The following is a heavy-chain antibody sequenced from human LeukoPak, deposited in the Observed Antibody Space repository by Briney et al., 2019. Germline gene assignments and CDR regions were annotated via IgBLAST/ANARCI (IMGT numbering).Heavy chain of an antibody. J-gene: IGHJ4*02. D-gene: IGHD3-22*01. V-gene: IGHV1-18*01. CDR3: VRDRVTYYYDSSGYLWLGDY. Sequence: ASVKVSCKASGYTFTSYGISWVRQAPGQGLEWMGWISAYNGNTNYAQKLQGRVTMTTDTSTSTAYMELRSLRSDDTAVYYCVRDRVTYYYDSSGYLWLGDYWGQGTLVTVSS. CDR1: GYTFTSYG. CDR2: ISAYNGNT.